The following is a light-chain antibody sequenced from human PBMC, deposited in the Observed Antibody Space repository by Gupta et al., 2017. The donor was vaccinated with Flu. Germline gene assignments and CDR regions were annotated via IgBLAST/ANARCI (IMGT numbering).Light chain of an antibody. CDR2: KDT. J-gene: IGLJ2*01. CDR3: QSADNSGTYVV. V-gene: IGLV3-25*03. CDR1: SLSTQY. Sequence: SYELTQPPSVSVSPGQTATITCSGNSLSTQYSYWYQQRPGQAPLLVIFKDTERPSGIPERFSGSNSGTTVTLTISGVQAEDEAAYYCQSADNSGTYVVFGGRTKLTV.